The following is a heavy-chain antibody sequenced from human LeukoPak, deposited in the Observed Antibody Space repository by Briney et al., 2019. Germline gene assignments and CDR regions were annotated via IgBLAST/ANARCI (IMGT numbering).Heavy chain of an antibody. CDR1: GFTFSSYG. CDR2: IRYDGSNK. CDR3: AKGGPDYYDSSGYVYYFDY. J-gene: IGHJ4*02. D-gene: IGHD3-22*01. V-gene: IGHV3-30*02. Sequence: GGSLRLSCAASGFTFSSYGMHWVRQAPGKGLEWVAFIRYDGSNKYYADSVKGRFTISRDNSKNTLYLQMNSLRAEDTAVYYCAKGGPDYYDSSGYVYYFDYWGQGTLVTVSS.